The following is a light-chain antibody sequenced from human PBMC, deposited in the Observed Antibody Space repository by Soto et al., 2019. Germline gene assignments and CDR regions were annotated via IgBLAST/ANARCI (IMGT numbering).Light chain of an antibody. CDR2: WSS. CDR3: QQYYSTPNT. CDR1: QSVLYSSNNKNY. Sequence: DIVMTQSPDSLAVSLGERATINCKSSQSVLYSSNNKNYLAWYQQKPGQPPKLLIYWSSTRESGVPDRFSGIGSATEFPLTINSLQAEDVAVYYCQQYYSTPNTFGQGTKLEIK. V-gene: IGKV4-1*01. J-gene: IGKJ2*01.